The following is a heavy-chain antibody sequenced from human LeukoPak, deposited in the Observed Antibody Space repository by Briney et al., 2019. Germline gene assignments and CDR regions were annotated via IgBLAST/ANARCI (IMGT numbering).Heavy chain of an antibody. J-gene: IGHJ6*03. CDR3: AREGVAVAGTARGMDV. CDR1: GFTFSSYW. Sequence: GGSLRFSCAASGFTFSSYWMSWVRQAPGKGLEWVANIKQDGSEKYYVDSVKGRFTISRDNAKNSLYLQMNSLRAEDTAVYYCAREGVAVAGTARGMDVWGKGTTVTVSS. CDR2: IKQDGSEK. D-gene: IGHD6-19*01. V-gene: IGHV3-7*01.